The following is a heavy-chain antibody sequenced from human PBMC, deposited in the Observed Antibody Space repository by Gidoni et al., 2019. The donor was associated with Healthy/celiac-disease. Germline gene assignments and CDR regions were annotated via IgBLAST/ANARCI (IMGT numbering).Heavy chain of an antibody. Sequence: EVQLVESGGGLVQPGRSLRLSCTASGFTFGDYAMSWFRQAPGKGLEWVGFIRSKAYGGTTEYAASVKGRFTISRDDSKSIAYLQMNSLKTEDTAVYYCTKEPFYYDSSGNPTDYWGQGTLVTVSS. CDR3: TKEPFYYDSSGNPTDY. CDR2: IRSKAYGGTT. CDR1: GFTFGDYA. D-gene: IGHD3-22*01. J-gene: IGHJ4*02. V-gene: IGHV3-49*03.